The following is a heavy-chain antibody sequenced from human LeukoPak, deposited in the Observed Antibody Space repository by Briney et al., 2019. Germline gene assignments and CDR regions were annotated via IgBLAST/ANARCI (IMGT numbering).Heavy chain of an antibody. V-gene: IGHV4-39*01. CDR1: GDSISSSSYY. Sequence: KTSETLSLTCTVSGDSISSSSYYWGWIRQPPGKGLEWIGSFYYRGITYYNPSLKSRVTISVDTSKNQFSLKLSSVTAADTAVYYCARKGGGQLVNTRRWFDPWGQGTLVTVSS. J-gene: IGHJ5*02. CDR3: ARKGGGQLVNTRRWFDP. D-gene: IGHD6-13*01. CDR2: FYYRGIT.